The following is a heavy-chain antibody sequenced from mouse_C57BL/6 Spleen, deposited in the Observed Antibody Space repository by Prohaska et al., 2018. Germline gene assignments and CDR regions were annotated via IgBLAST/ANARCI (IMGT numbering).Heavy chain of an antibody. V-gene: IGHV1-26*01. Sequence: YYMNWVKQSHGKSLEWIGDINPNNGGTSYNQKFKGKATLTVDKSSSTAYMELRSLTSEDSAVYYCASYGSSFLYWYFDVWGTGTTVTVSS. J-gene: IGHJ1*03. CDR3: ASYGSSFLYWYFDV. CDR1: YY. D-gene: IGHD1-1*01. CDR2: INPNNGGT.